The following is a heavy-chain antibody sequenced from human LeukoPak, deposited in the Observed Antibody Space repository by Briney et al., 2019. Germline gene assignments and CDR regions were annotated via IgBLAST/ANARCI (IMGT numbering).Heavy chain of an antibody. CDR2: INPSGGST. CDR1: GYTFTSYY. J-gene: IGHJ4*02. CDR3: ARDRFLYGSGSYYQVFDY. Sequence: GASVKVSCKASGYTFTSYYMHWVRQAPGQGLEWMGIINPSGGSTSYAQKFQGRVTMTRDMSTSTDYMELSSLRSDDTAVYYCARDRFLYGSGSYYQVFDYWGQGTLVTVSS. D-gene: IGHD3-10*01. V-gene: IGHV1-46*01.